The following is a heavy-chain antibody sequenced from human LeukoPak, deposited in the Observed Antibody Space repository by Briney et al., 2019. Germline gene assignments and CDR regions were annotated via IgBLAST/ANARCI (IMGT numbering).Heavy chain of an antibody. V-gene: IGHV3-23*01. CDR2: ISGSAGGT. CDR3: AKLYSTGWYYFDY. D-gene: IGHD6-19*01. J-gene: IGHJ4*02. CDR1: GFSFSRFA. Sequence: GGSLRLSCAASGFSFSRFAMSWVGQAPGKGLEWVATISGSAGGTYYADSVKGRVTISRDNSKNTVYLQMNSLRAEDTAVYYCAKLYSTGWYYFDYWGQGTLVTVSS.